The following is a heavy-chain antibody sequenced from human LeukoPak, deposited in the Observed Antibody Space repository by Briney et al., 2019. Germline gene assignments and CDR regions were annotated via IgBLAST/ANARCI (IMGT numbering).Heavy chain of an antibody. CDR3: ARLFGSWYIYFDY. CDR2: IYYSGST. D-gene: IGHD6-13*01. J-gene: IGHJ4*02. Sequence: SETLSLTRTVSGGSISSSSYYWGWIRQPPGKGLEWIGSIYYSGSTYYNPSLKSRVTISVDTSKNQFSLKLSSVTAADTAVYYCARLFGSWYIYFDYWGQGTLVTVSS. CDR1: GGSISSSSYY. V-gene: IGHV4-39*01.